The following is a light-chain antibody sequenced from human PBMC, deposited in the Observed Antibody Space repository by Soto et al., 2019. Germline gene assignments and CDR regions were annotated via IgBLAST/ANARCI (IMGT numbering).Light chain of an antibody. CDR2: ATS. V-gene: IGKV3-20*01. J-gene: IGKJ1*01. Sequence: EIVLTQSPGTLSLSPGERATLSCRASQSVSTNYFAWYQQKPGQAPRLLIYATSSRATGIPDRFSGSGSGTDFTLTISRLEPEDFAVYYCQQYGSSRTFGHGTKVEIK. CDR1: QSVSTNY. CDR3: QQYGSSRT.